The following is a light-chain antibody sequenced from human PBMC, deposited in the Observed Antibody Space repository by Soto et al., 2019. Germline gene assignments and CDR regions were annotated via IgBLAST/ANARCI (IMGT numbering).Light chain of an antibody. Sequence: DIQLTQSPSTLSSSVGDRVTITCRASRSIINWLAWYQQKSGKGPKLLIYKASNLQTGVPSRFSGSGSGTEFTLTISSLQSEDFAVYYCQKFNKWPWTFGQGTKVEIK. CDR2: KAS. CDR3: QKFNKWPWT. V-gene: IGKV1-5*03. J-gene: IGKJ1*01. CDR1: RSIINW.